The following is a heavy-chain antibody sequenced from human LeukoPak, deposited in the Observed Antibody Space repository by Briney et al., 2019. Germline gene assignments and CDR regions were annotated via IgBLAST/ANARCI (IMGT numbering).Heavy chain of an antibody. D-gene: IGHD2-21*01. J-gene: IGHJ4*02. CDR2: ISTTSRTI. CDR3: ARAGHADSFDY. Sequence: PWGSLRLSCAASGFTLSSYSMNWVRQAPGKGLEWVSYISTTSRTIHYADSVKGRFTISRDNAKNSLYLQMNSLRAEDTAVYYCARAGHADSFDYWGQGALVTVSS. CDR1: GFTLSSYS. V-gene: IGHV3-48*01.